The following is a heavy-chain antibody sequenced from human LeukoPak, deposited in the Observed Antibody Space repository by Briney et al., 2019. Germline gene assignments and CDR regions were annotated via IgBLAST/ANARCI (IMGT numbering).Heavy chain of an antibody. J-gene: IGHJ4*02. CDR2: INPITGTT. Sequence: ASVKVSCKASGYTFTNYFMHWVRQAPGQGLEWMGIINPITGTTTYAQKFQGRVTMTRNTSISTAYMELSSLRSEDTAVYYCARGWDYDSGGRPTAYVYWGQGTLVSVSS. V-gene: IGHV1-46*01. CDR3: ARGWDYDSGGRPTAYVY. D-gene: IGHD3-22*01. CDR1: GYTFTNYF.